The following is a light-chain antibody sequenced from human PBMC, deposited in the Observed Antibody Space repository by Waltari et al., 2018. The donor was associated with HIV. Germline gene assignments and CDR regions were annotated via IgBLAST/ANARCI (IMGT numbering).Light chain of an antibody. CDR2: QDK. CDR1: KLGQKY. Sequence: SYELTQPPSGSGAPGETASITLSGDKLGQKYASRYQRKPAPSPGADLYQDKEQPSGIPELFAGSNCGNTATLTISGTQAMDEADYYCQAWDSSIWLFGGGTKLTVL. V-gene: IGLV3-1*01. J-gene: IGLJ3*02. CDR3: QAWDSSIWL.